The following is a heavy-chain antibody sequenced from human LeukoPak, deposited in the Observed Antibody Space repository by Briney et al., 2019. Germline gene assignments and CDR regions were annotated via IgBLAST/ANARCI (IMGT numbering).Heavy chain of an antibody. CDR2: IYYSGST. Sequence: SETLSLTCTVSGGSISSYYWSWIRQPPGKGPEWIGYIYYSGSTNYNPSLKSRVTISVDTSKNQFSLKLSPVTAADTAVYYCARGINWVDYWGQGTLVTVSS. J-gene: IGHJ4*02. CDR1: GGSISSYY. D-gene: IGHD7-27*01. CDR3: ARGINWVDY. V-gene: IGHV4-59*01.